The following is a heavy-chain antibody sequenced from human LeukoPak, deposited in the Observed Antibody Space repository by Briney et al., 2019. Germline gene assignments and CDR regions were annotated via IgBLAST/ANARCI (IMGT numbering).Heavy chain of an antibody. CDR2: IYTSGNT. V-gene: IGHV4-4*07. D-gene: IGHD3-22*01. CDR1: GGSISSYY. J-gene: IGHJ4*02. CDR3: ARDKYTDSSGYYSDS. Sequence: PSGTLSLTCTVSGGSISSYYWSWIRQPAGKGLEWIGRIYTSGNTDYNPSLKSRVTMSVDTSKNQFSLKLSSVTAADAAVYYCARDKYTDSSGYYSDSWGQGTLVTVSS.